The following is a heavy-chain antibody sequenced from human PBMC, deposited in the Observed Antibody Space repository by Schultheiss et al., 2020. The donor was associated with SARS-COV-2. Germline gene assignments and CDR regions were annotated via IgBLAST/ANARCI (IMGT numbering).Heavy chain of an antibody. D-gene: IGHD1-26*01. J-gene: IGHJ3*02. CDR3: ARGGVFDAFDI. CDR2: ISGSGGST. CDR1: GFTFSSYA. Sequence: GGSLRLSCAASGFTFSSYAMSWVRQAPGKGLEWVSAISGSGGSTYYADSVKGRFTISRDNSKNTLYLQMNSLRAEDTAASYCARGGVFDAFDIWGQGTMVTVSS. V-gene: IGHV3-23*01.